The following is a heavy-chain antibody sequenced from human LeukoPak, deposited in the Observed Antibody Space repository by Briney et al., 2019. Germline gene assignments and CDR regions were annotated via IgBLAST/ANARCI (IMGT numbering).Heavy chain of an antibody. Sequence: SETLSLTCTVSGGSISSYYWGWLRQPAGKGLEWIGRIYTSGSTNYNPSLKRRVTMSVDTSKNQFSLKLSSVTAADTAVYYCARELGATEFDPWGQGTLVTVSS. V-gene: IGHV4-4*07. J-gene: IGHJ5*02. D-gene: IGHD1-26*01. CDR2: IYTSGST. CDR3: ARELGATEFDP. CDR1: GGSISSYY.